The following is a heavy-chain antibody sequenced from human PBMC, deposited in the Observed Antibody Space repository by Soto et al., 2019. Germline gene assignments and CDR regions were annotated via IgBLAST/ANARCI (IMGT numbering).Heavy chain of an antibody. CDR3: AREGRYSGSDYFDY. Sequence: PGGSLRLSCAASGFTFGNYGMHWVRQAPGKGLEWVAVISFDGTKTSYVDSVKGRFTISRDNAKNSLYLQMNNLRDEDTAVYFCAREGRYSGSDYFDYWGQGTLVTVSS. D-gene: IGHD5-12*01. CDR1: GFTFGNYG. CDR2: ISFDGTKT. V-gene: IGHV3-30*03. J-gene: IGHJ4*02.